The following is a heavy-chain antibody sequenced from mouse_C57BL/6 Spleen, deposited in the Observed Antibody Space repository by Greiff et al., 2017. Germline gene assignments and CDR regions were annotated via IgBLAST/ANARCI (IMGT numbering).Heavy chain of an antibody. CDR3: ARHEGGIYYDYDDWYFDV. J-gene: IGHJ1*03. CDR2: FYPGSGSI. CDR1: GYTFTEYT. V-gene: IGHV1-62-2*01. Sequence: QVQLQQSGAELVKPGASVKLSCKASGYTFTEYTIHWVKQRSGQGLEWIGWFYPGSGSIKYNEKFKDKATLTADKSSSTVYMELSRLTSEDSAVYFCARHEGGIYYDYDDWYFDVWGTGTTVTVSS. D-gene: IGHD2-4*01.